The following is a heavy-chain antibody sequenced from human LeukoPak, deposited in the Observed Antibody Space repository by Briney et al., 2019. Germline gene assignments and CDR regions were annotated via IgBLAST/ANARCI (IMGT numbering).Heavy chain of an antibody. J-gene: IGHJ3*01. Sequence: GGSLRLSCAASGFTFSSYGMHWVRQAPGKGLEWVAFIRYDGSNKYYADSVKGRFTISRDNSKNTLCLQMNSLRAEDTAVYYCARTIYYYESTSYFSDAFDVWGQGTMVTVSS. D-gene: IGHD3-22*01. V-gene: IGHV3-30*02. CDR2: IRYDGSNK. CDR1: GFTFSSYG. CDR3: ARTIYYYESTSYFSDAFDV.